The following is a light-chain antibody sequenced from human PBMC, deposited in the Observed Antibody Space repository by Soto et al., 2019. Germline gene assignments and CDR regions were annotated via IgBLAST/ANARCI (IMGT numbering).Light chain of an antibody. Sequence: QSVLTQPASVSGSPGQSITISCTGTSSDVGGYNYVSWYQQHPGKAPKLMIYAVSNRPSGVSTRFSGPKSGNTASLTISGLQAEDEADYHCSSYTTSSTLLYVFGTGTKLTVL. CDR3: SSYTTSSTLLYV. V-gene: IGLV2-14*01. CDR1: SSDVGGYNY. J-gene: IGLJ1*01. CDR2: AVS.